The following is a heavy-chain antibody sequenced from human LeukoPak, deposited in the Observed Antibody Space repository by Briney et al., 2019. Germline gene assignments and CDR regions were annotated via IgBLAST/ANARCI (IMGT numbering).Heavy chain of an antibody. D-gene: IGHD3-9*01. Sequence: PSETLSLTCTVSGYSISSGYFWGWMRQPPGKGLEWIGSIYQSETAHYNPSLKSRVTISVDTSKNQFSLKLRSVMAADTAVYYCARGISDILTGYRMYYFDYWGQGTLVTVSS. CDR2: IYQSETA. V-gene: IGHV4-38-2*02. CDR1: GYSISSGYF. J-gene: IGHJ4*02. CDR3: ARGISDILTGYRMYYFDY.